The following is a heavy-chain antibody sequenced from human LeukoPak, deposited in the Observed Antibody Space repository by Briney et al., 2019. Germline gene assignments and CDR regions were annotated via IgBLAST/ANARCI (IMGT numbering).Heavy chain of an antibody. J-gene: IGHJ5*02. CDR2: IHHSGST. Sequence: SETLSLTCTVSGDSISSGHYWDWIRQPPGRGLEWIGSIHHSGSTWYDPSLRSRVTISLDTSQTQISLRVTSVTAADTAVYYCARGTDYYDSSGWLDPWGQGTLVTVSS. CDR1: GDSISSGHY. V-gene: IGHV4-38-2*02. D-gene: IGHD3-22*01. CDR3: ARGTDYYDSSGWLDP.